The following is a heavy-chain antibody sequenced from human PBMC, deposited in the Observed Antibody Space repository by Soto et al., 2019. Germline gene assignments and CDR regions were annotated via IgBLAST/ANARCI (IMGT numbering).Heavy chain of an antibody. D-gene: IGHD6-19*01. CDR2: IYYSGST. Sequence: PSETLSLTCTVSGGSVSSGSYYWSWIRQPPGKGLEWIGYIYYSGSTNYNPSLKSRVTISVDTSKNQFSLKLSSVTAADTAVYYCARVNLAGSHAFDIWGQGTMVTVSS. CDR1: GGSVSSGSYY. J-gene: IGHJ3*02. CDR3: ARVNLAGSHAFDI. V-gene: IGHV4-61*01.